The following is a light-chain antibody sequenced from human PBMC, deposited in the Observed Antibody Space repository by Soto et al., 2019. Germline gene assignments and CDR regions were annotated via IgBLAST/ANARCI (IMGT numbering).Light chain of an antibody. CDR3: CSYAGSYTYV. CDR1: SSDVGGYNY. V-gene: IGLV2-11*01. CDR2: DVS. J-gene: IGLJ1*01. Sequence: QSALTQPRSVSGSPGQGVTISCTGTSSDVGGYNYVSWYQQHPGKAPKLMIYDVSKRPSGVPDRFAGSKSGNTASLTISGLQAEDEADYYCCSYAGSYTYVFGTGTKLTVL.